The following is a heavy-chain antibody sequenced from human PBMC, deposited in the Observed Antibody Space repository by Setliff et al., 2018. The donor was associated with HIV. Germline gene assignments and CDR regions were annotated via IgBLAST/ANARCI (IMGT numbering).Heavy chain of an antibody. CDR3: ARGQHSSTWRALFDY. D-gene: IGHD6-13*01. CDR2: IYDSGSN. J-gene: IGHJ4*02. CDR1: GGSIGSHY. V-gene: IGHV4-59*11. Sequence: SETLSLTCTVSGGSIGSHYWSWIWQPPGKGLEWIGYIYDSGSNNYNPSLKSRVTVSLDKSKSHFSLKLSSVTAADTAVYYCARGQHSSTWRALFDYWGQGTLVTVSS.